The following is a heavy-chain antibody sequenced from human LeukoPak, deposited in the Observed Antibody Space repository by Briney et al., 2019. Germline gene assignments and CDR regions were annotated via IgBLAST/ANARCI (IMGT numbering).Heavy chain of an antibody. Sequence: PGGSLRLFCAASGFTFSDYYMSWIRQAPGKGLEWVSYVSSSGNTIYYADSVKGRFTISGDNAKNSLYLQMNSLRAEDTAVYYCARDRDKRRGPQDAFDIWGQGTMVTVSS. V-gene: IGHV3-11*01. D-gene: IGHD2-21*02. CDR1: GFTFSDYY. CDR2: VSSSGNTI. CDR3: ARDRDKRRGPQDAFDI. J-gene: IGHJ3*02.